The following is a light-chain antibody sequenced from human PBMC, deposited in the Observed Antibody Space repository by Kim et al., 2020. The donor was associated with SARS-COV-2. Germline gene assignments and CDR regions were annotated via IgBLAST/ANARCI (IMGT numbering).Light chain of an antibody. Sequence: AIQMTQSPSSLSASVGDRVTITCRASQGIRNDLGWYQQKPGRAPNLLIYATSTLQSGVPSRFSGSGSGTDFTLNISSLQPEDDATYYCLQDYDYPLTFGGGTKLEI. CDR2: ATS. J-gene: IGKJ4*01. V-gene: IGKV1-6*01. CDR1: QGIRND. CDR3: LQDYDYPLT.